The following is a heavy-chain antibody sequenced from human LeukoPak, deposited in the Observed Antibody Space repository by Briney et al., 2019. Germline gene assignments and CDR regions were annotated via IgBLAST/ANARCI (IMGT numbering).Heavy chain of an antibody. V-gene: IGHV4-39*07. CDR1: GGSISSTSYY. CDR2: IYSSGST. Sequence: PSETLSLTCTVSGGSISSTSYYWGWIRQPPGKGLEWIGNIYSSGSTYYNPSLKSRVTLSVDTSKNQFSLKLSSVTAADTAVYYCARRPLWFGTYFDYWGQGTLVTVSS. D-gene: IGHD3-10*01. J-gene: IGHJ4*02. CDR3: ARRPLWFGTYFDY.